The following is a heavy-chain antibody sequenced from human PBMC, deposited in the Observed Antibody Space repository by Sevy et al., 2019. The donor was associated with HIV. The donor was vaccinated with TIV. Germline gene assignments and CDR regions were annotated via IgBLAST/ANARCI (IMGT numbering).Heavy chain of an antibody. CDR2: FDPEDGET. CDR3: ATTKDYYDSSSSPFDY. V-gene: IGHV1-24*01. Sequence: ASVKVSCKVSGYTLTQLSMHWVRQAPGKGLEWMGSFDPEDGETLYAQKFQGRVTMTEDTSTDTAYMELRSLRSEDTAVYYCATTKDYYDSSSSPFDYWGQGTLVTVSS. J-gene: IGHJ4*02. D-gene: IGHD3-22*01. CDR1: GYTLTQLS.